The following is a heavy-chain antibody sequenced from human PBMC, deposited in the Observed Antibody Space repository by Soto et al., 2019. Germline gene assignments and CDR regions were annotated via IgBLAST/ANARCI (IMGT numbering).Heavy chain of an antibody. CDR3: ARDLGAEAATPTNWFDP. V-gene: IGHV4-59*12. CDR1: GGSISSYY. CDR2: IYYSGST. J-gene: IGHJ5*02. Sequence: SETLSLTCTVSGGSISSYYWSWIRQPPGKGLEWIGYIYYSGSTNYNPSLKSRVTISVDTSKNQFSLKLSSVTAADTAVYYCARDLGAEAATPTNWFDPCGQGTLVTVAS. D-gene: IGHD2-15*01.